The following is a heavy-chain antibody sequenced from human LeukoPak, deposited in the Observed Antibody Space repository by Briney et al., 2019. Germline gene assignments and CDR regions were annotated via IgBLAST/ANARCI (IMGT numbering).Heavy chain of an antibody. V-gene: IGHV3-23*01. CDR3: AKDIYGSGYYYFDY. D-gene: IGHD3-10*01. J-gene: IGHJ4*02. CDR1: GFTFSSYG. Sequence: GGSLRLSCAASGFTFSSYGMSWVRQAPGKGLEWVSAISGSGGSTYYADSVKGRYTISRDNSKNTLYLQMNSLRAEDTAVYYCAKDIYGSGYYYFDYWGQGTLVTVSS. CDR2: ISGSGGST.